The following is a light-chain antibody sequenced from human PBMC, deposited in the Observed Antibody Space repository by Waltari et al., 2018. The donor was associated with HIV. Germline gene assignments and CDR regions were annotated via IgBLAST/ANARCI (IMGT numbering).Light chain of an antibody. Sequence: EIVMTQSPATLSVSPGERATLSCRASQSVSNNLAWYQQKPGQAPRLLIYGASNRATGIPARFSGSGSGTEFTLTISSLQSEDFAVYYCQQHNNWPPLTFGGGTKVEIK. CDR2: GAS. J-gene: IGKJ4*01. CDR1: QSVSNN. V-gene: IGKV3-15*01. CDR3: QQHNNWPPLT.